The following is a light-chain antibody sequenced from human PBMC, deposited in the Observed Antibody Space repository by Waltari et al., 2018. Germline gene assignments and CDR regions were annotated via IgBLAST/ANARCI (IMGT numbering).Light chain of an antibody. CDR2: GAY. J-gene: IGKJ5*01. V-gene: IGKV3-15*01. CDR1: QSVAIN. CDR3: QQYNKWPPIT. Sequence: VLTPSPATLSVSPGESAPLSCRASQSVAINLAWYQQKPGQAPRLLIYGAYTRATGIPGRFSGSGSGTEFTLTISSLQSEDFAVYYCQQYNKWPPITFGQGTRLELK.